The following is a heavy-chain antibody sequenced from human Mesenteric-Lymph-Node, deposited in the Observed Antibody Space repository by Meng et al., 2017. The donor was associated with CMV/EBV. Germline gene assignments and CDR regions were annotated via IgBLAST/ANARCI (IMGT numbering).Heavy chain of an antibody. CDR3: ARGIAAAGY. V-gene: IGHV3-48*03. J-gene: IGHJ4*02. D-gene: IGHD6-13*01. Sequence: SCKASGYTFTTYDINWVRQAPGKGLEWVSYISSSGSTIYYADSVKGRFTISRDNAKNSLYLQMNSLRAEDTAVYYCARGIAAAGYWGQGTLVTVSS. CDR1: GYTFTTYD. CDR2: ISSSGSTI.